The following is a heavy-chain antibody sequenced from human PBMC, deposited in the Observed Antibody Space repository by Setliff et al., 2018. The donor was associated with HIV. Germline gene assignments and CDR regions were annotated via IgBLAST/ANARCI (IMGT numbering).Heavy chain of an antibody. CDR3: ARHTIDISLLVVQDPGPFDI. Sequence: GESLTISCTGSGYGFSNHWIGWVRQMPGRGLEWMGIIYPQDTDTRYSPSFEGHVTISADRSRNTAYLQWTALKASDTAMYYCARHTIDISLLVVQDPGPFDIWGRGTMVTVSS. V-gene: IGHV5-51*01. D-gene: IGHD3-10*01. CDR2: IYPQDTDT. CDR1: GYGFSNHW. J-gene: IGHJ3*02.